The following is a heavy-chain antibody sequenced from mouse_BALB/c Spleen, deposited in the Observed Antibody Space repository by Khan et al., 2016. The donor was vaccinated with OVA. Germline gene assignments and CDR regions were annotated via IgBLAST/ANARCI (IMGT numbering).Heavy chain of an antibody. J-gene: IGHJ4*01. V-gene: IGHV1-4*01. CDR3: ARRTTGYAMDY. Sequence: QIPLVQSGAELARPGASVKMSCKASGYTFTSNTMHWVKQRPGQGLEWIGYINPRSSYTNYNQKFKDKATLTADKSSSTAYMQLSSLTSEDSAVYYCARRTTGYAMDYWGQGTSVTVSS. D-gene: IGHD2-14*01. CDR1: GYTFTSNT. CDR2: INPRSSYT.